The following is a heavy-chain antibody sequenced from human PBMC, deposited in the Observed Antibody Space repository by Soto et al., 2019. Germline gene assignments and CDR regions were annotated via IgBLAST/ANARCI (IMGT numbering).Heavy chain of an antibody. J-gene: IGHJ5*02. CDR3: ARGKRFSDWFDP. V-gene: IGHV4-4*07. D-gene: IGHD3-3*01. CDR1: GGTISGYY. CDR2: SYSSGNT. Sequence: QVHLQESGPGLVKPSETLSLTCSVSGGTISGYYWTWIRQPAGKGLEWIGRSYSSGNTKYNPSLQSRVTMSLDTYNNQSSLRLTSVTGADTAVYYCARGKRFSDWFDPWGQGNLVTVSS.